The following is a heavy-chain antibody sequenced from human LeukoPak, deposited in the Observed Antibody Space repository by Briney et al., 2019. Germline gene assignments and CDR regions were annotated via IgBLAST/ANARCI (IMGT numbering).Heavy chain of an antibody. Sequence: ASAKVSCKASGYRFTSTYMHWVRQAPGQGLEWMGLINPTGTYTKYAQKFQGRVSMTRDTSTSTDYMELRSLTSEDSAVYYCARDQSGSTTVTVTTDYWYFDVWGRGTLVTVSS. CDR2: INPTGTYT. V-gene: IGHV1-46*01. CDR3: ARDQSGSTTVTVTTDYWYFDV. J-gene: IGHJ2*01. CDR1: GYRFTSTY. D-gene: IGHD4-17*01.